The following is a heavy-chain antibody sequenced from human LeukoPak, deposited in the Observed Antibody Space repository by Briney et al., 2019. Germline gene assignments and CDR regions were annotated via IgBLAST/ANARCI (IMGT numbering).Heavy chain of an antibody. CDR1: GGSISGYY. CDR2: INHSGST. V-gene: IGHV4-34*01. Sequence: PSETLSLTCTVSGGSISGYYWSWIRQPPGKGLEWIGEINHSGSTNYNPSLKSRVTISVDTSKNQFSLKLSSVTAADTAVYYCARDYGIAAAGNFQHWGQGTLVTVSS. D-gene: IGHD6-13*01. CDR3: ARDYGIAAAGNFQH. J-gene: IGHJ1*01.